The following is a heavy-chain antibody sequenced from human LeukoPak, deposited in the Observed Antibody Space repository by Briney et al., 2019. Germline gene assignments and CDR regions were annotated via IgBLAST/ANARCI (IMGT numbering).Heavy chain of an antibody. Sequence: ASVKVSCKASGYTFTGYYMHWVRQAPGQGLEWMGWINPNSGGTNYAQKFQGRVTMTRDTSISTAYMELSRLRSDDTAAYYCATSIRYSYGLDFDYWGQGTLVTVSS. J-gene: IGHJ4*02. CDR2: INPNSGGT. CDR1: GYTFTGYY. CDR3: ATSIRYSYGLDFDY. V-gene: IGHV1-2*02. D-gene: IGHD5-18*01.